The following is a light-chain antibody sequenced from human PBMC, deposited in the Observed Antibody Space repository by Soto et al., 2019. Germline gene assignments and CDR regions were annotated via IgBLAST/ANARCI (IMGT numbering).Light chain of an antibody. CDR2: GAS. J-gene: IGKJ3*01. CDR3: QQYGDSPIT. Sequence: EIVLTQSPGTLSLSPGERATLSCRASQSVSSSYLAWYQQKPGQAPRLLIYGASSRATGIPDRFSGSGSGTDFTLTISRLEPEDFAVYYCQQYGDSPITFGPGTKLDIK. V-gene: IGKV3-20*01. CDR1: QSVSSSY.